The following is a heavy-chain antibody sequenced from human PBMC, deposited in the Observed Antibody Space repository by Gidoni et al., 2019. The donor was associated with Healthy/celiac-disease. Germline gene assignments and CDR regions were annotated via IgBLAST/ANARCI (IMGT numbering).Heavy chain of an antibody. D-gene: IGHD6-6*01. Sequence: QVQLQQWGAGLLKPSETLSLTCAVDGGFFRGYYWSWIRRPPGRGLEWIGEINHSGSTNYNPSLKSRFTISVDTSKNQFSLKLSSVTAADTAVYYCARGSRIASRPNDFDYWGQGTLVTVSS. CDR3: ARGSRIASRPNDFDY. CDR1: GGFFRGYY. J-gene: IGHJ4*02. CDR2: INHSGST. V-gene: IGHV4-34*01.